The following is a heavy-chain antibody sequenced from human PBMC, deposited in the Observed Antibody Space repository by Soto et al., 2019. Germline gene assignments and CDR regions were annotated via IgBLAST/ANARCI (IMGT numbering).Heavy chain of an antibody. Sequence: GGSLRLSCTASGFTLSSYAMSWVRQSPGKELRWVSTINGGGTNTYYAASVKGRFTISRDNSKNTLYLQMNSLRVEDTALYYCAKDILNGYYIAFDCWGPGTLVTVSS. J-gene: IGHJ4*02. CDR3: AKDILNGYYIAFDC. CDR1: GFTLSSYA. D-gene: IGHD3-9*01. V-gene: IGHV3-23*01. CDR2: INGGGTNT.